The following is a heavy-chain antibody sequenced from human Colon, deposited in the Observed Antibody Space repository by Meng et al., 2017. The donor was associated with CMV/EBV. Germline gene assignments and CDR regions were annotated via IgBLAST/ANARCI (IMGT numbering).Heavy chain of an antibody. CDR1: GFIFNNYA. J-gene: IGHJ4*02. CDR2: ISASGATT. Sequence: VRFLGFGGGFAQRGGSLRLSCRTSGFIFNNYAFAWVRQAPGKGLEWVSSISASGATTYYADSVRGRFTISRDNSRDTVYLQMTSLRAEDTAVYYCATVTGTLDPFHYWGQGTLVTVSS. D-gene: IGHD1-1*01. CDR3: ATVTGTLDPFHY. V-gene: IGHV3-23*01.